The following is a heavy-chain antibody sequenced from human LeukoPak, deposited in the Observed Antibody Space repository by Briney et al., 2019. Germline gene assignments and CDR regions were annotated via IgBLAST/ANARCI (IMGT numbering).Heavy chain of an antibody. D-gene: IGHD2-15*01. J-gene: IGHJ3*01. CDR1: GFTFSSYS. Sequence: GGSLRLSCAASGFTFSSYSTNCVREAPGKGLECVSSISSSSSYIYYADSVKGRFTISTDNAKNSLYLQMNSLRAEDTAVYYCARDWGYCSGGSCYHWGQGTMVTVSS. CDR2: ISSSSSYI. CDR3: ARDWGYCSGGSCYH. V-gene: IGHV3-21*01.